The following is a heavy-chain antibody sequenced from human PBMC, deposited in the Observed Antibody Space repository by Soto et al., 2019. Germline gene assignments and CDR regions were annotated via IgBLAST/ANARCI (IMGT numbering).Heavy chain of an antibody. J-gene: IGHJ6*02. V-gene: IGHV1-2*02. CDR1: GYTFTGHY. D-gene: IGHD3-3*01. Sequence: ASVKVSCNASGYTFTGHYIHWVRPAPGQGLEWMGRINPKSGGTINSQKFQGRVTMTSDTSISTASMELSRLRGDDTAVYYCARERRFLEWLRPYYYGMDVWGQGTTVTVSS. CDR3: ARERRFLEWLRPYYYGMDV. CDR2: INPKSGGT.